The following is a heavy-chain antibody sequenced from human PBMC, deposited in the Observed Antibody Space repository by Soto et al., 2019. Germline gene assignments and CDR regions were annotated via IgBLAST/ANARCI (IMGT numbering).Heavy chain of an antibody. CDR1: GYTFTSSG. Sequence: QVQLVQSGAEVKKPGASVKVSCKASGYTFTSSGMSWVRQAPGQGLEWMGWISAHTGSSEYAQRFQGRVTMTTERSTSTAYMELWSLRSDDTAVYYCARAFFYQGSDSRGYSFDAFHFWGPGTVVTVSS. V-gene: IGHV1-18*01. CDR3: ARAFFYQGSDSRGYSFDAFHF. CDR2: ISAHTGSS. D-gene: IGHD3-22*01. J-gene: IGHJ3*01.